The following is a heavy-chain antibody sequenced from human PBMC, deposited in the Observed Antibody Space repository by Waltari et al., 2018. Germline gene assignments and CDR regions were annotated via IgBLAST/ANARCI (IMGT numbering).Heavy chain of an antibody. Sequence: QITLKESGPTLVKPSQTLTLTCTFAVYSLSTSGLGVGWIRQPPGKALEWLALIYWDDDKRYSPSLKSRLTITKDTSKNQVVLTMTNMDPVDTATYYCAHRQGYFDYWGQGTLVTVSS. J-gene: IGHJ4*02. CDR2: IYWDDDK. V-gene: IGHV2-5*02. CDR1: VYSLSTSGLG. CDR3: AHRQGYFDY.